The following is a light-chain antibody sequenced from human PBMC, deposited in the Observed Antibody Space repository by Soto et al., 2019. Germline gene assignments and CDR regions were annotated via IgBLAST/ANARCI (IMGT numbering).Light chain of an antibody. Sequence: DIPMTQSPSSLSASVGDRVTITCRASQSISNYLNWYQQKPGKAPNLLIYIASNLHSGVPSRFSGSGSGTDFTLTISSLQPEDFATYYCQQSYSTPSTFGQGTKLDIK. CDR3: QQSYSTPST. CDR1: QSISNY. V-gene: IGKV1-39*01. J-gene: IGKJ2*01. CDR2: IAS.